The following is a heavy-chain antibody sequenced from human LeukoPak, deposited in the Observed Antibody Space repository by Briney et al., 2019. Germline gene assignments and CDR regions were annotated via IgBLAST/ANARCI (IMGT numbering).Heavy chain of an antibody. V-gene: IGHV4-39*01. CDR2: MYYSGNT. D-gene: IGHD6-13*01. Sequence: SETLSLTCTVSGGSISSSSYYWGWIRQPPGKGLEWIGSMYYSGNTYYNPSLKSRVTISVDTSKNQFSLKVNSVTAADTAVYYCAERDWGSSWSHVDHWGQGNLVTVSS. CDR3: AERDWGSSWSHVDH. J-gene: IGHJ4*02. CDR1: GGSISSSSYY.